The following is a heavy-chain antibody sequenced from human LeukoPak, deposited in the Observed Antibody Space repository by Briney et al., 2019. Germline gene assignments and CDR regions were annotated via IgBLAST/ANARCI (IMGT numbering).Heavy chain of an antibody. CDR2: IYYSGNT. Sequence: SETLSLTCTVSGVSISSGGYYWNWIRQHPGKGLEWIGYIYYSGNTCYNPSLKSQLTISVDTSKNQFSLRLSSVTAADTAMYYCARLVSAVTEFDFWGQGTLVTVSS. J-gene: IGHJ4*02. V-gene: IGHV4-31*01. D-gene: IGHD2-21*02. CDR3: ARLVSAVTEFDF. CDR1: GVSISSGGYY.